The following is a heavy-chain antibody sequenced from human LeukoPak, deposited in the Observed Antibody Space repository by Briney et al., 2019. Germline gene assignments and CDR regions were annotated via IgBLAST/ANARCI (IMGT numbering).Heavy chain of an antibody. D-gene: IGHD3-10*01. CDR1: GYTFTSYG. V-gene: IGHV1-18*01. Sequence: ASVKVSCKASGYTFTSYGISWVRQAPGQGLEWMGWISAYNDNTNYAQKLQGRVTMTTDTSTHTAYMELRSLRSDDTAVYYCARDLTYYYGSGSSFPDYWGQGTLITVSS. CDR3: ARDLTYYYGSGSSFPDY. J-gene: IGHJ4*02. CDR2: ISAYNDNT.